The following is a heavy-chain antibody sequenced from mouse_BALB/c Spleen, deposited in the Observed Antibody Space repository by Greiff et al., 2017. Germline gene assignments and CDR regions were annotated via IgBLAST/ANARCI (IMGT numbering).Heavy chain of an antibody. V-gene: IGHV5-17*02. J-gene: IGHJ4*01. D-gene: IGHD4-1*01. Sequence: EVMLVESGGGLVQPGGSRKLSCAASGFTFSSFGMHWVRQAPEKGLEWVAYISSGSSTIYYADTVKGRFTISRDNPKNTLFLQMTSLRSEDTAMYYCARRRNWDKYYAMDYWGQGTSVTVSS. CDR3: ARRRNWDKYYAMDY. CDR1: GFTFSSFG. CDR2: ISSGSSTI.